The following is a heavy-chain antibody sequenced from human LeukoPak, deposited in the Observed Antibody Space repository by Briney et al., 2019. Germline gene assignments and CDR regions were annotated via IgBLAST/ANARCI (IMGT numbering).Heavy chain of an antibody. CDR1: GYTFSSYY. J-gene: IGHJ4*01. V-gene: IGHV1-46*01. CDR2: IDPSSSST. D-gene: IGHD6-6*01. CDR3: ARQLYSTSSPRVFAY. Sequence: GASVKVSCTASGYTFSSYYMHWVRHAPGQGLEWMGLIDPSSSSTSYAQKFQGRVTMTRDVSTSTVYMELSSLRSDDTAAYYCARQLYSTSSPRVFAYWGQVTLVTVSS.